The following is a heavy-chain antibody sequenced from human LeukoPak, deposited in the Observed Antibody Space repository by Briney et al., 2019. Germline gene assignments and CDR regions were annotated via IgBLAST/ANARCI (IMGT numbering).Heavy chain of an antibody. V-gene: IGHV4-34*01. J-gene: IGHJ5*02. Sequence: PSEPLSLTCAVYGGSFSGYYWSWIRQPPGKGLEWIGEINHSGSTNYNPSLKSRVTISIDTSKNQFSLKLSSVTAADTAVCYCARRDYDILTGYYWFDPWGQGTLVTVSS. CDR1: GGSFSGYY. CDR3: ARRDYDILTGYYWFDP. CDR2: INHSGST. D-gene: IGHD3-9*01.